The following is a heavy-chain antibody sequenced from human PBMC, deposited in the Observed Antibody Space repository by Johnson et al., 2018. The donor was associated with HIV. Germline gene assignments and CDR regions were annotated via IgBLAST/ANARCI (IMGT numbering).Heavy chain of an antibody. J-gene: IGHJ3*02. CDR1: RFTFDDYA. D-gene: IGHD3-22*01. Sequence: LVESGGVVVHPGGSLRLSCETSRFTFDDYAMHWVRQAPGKGLEWVSLINWDGDSTYYADSVKGRFTISRDNSKNSLYLQMNSLRAEDTALYYWGREGVMIVVVPHAFDIWGQGTMVTVSS. V-gene: IGHV3-43D*03. CDR3: GREGVMIVVVPHAFDI. CDR2: INWDGDST.